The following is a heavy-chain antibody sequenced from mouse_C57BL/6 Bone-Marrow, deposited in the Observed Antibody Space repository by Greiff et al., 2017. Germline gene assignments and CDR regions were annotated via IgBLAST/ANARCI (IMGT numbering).Heavy chain of an antibody. V-gene: IGHV5-4*01. CDR1: GFTFSSYA. J-gene: IGHJ2*01. Sequence: DVQLVESGGGLVKPGGSLKLSCAASGFTFSSYAMSWVRQTPEKRLEWVATISDGGSYTYYPDNVQGRFTISRDNAKNNLYLQMSHLKSEDTAMYYCARGGGTRRDFDYWGQGTTLTVSS. CDR3: ARGGGTRRDFDY. D-gene: IGHD2-14*01. CDR2: ISDGGSYT.